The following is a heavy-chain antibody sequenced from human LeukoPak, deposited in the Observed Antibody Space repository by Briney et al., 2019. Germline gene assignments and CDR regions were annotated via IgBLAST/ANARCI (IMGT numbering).Heavy chain of an antibody. Sequence: SETLSLTCTVSGGSISSYYWSWIRQPPGKGLEWIGYIYYSGSTNYNPSLKSRVTISVDTSKNQFSLKLSSVTAADTAVYYCARVTGSGSHPDYWGQGTLVTVFS. D-gene: IGHD3-10*01. CDR2: IYYSGST. J-gene: IGHJ4*02. CDR1: GGSISSYY. V-gene: IGHV4-59*01. CDR3: ARVTGSGSHPDY.